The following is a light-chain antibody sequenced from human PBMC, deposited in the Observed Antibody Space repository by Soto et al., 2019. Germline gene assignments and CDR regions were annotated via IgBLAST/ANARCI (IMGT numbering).Light chain of an antibody. V-gene: IGKV1-5*01. CDR3: QQYNSYLWT. Sequence: DIQMTQSPSTLSASVGDRVTITCRASQSISSWLAWYQHKPGKAPKLLIYDASSLESGVPSRFSGSGSGTEFTLTISSLQPDDFATYSCQQYNSYLWTFGQGTKVEIK. CDR2: DAS. CDR1: QSISSW. J-gene: IGKJ1*01.